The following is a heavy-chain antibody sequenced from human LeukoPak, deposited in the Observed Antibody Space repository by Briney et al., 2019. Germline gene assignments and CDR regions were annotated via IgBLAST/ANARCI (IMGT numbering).Heavy chain of an antibody. D-gene: IGHD1-1*01. J-gene: IGHJ6*04. CDR1: GYTFTSYY. CDR2: INPSGGST. CDR3: ARDDWNDRDYYYYYGMDV. Sequence: ASVKVSCKASGYTFTSYYMHWVRQAPGQGLEWRGVINPSGGSTSYAQKFQGRVTMTRDTSTSTVYMALSSLRSEDTAVYYCARDDWNDRDYYYYYGMDVWGKGTTVTVSS. V-gene: IGHV1-46*01.